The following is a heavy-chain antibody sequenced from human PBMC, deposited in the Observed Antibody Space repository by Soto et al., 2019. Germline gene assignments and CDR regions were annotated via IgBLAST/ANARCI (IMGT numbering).Heavy chain of an antibody. J-gene: IGHJ5*02. CDR2: IYPGDSDT. D-gene: IGHD6-19*01. CDR3: ARPFDTSGWYDH. CDR1: GYSFTSYW. V-gene: IGHV5-51*01. Sequence: PGESLKISCKGSGYSFTSYWIAWVRQMPVKGLECMGIIYPGDSDTRYSPSFEGQVTISADKSINTAYLQWSSLKASDSAMYYCARPFDTSGWYDHWGQGPLVTVSS.